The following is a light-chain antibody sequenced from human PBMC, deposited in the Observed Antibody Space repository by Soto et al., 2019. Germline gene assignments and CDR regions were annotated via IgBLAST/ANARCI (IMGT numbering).Light chain of an antibody. CDR3: SSHAGINNVV. CDR1: SSDVGGYNY. CDR2: EVT. Sequence: QSVLTQPPSASGSPGQSVAISCTGTSSDVGGYNYVSWYQQHPGKAPKLMIYEVTKRPSGVPDRFSGSKSGNTASLTLSGLQAEDEADYYCSSHAGINNVVFGGGTKLTVL. V-gene: IGLV2-8*01. J-gene: IGLJ3*02.